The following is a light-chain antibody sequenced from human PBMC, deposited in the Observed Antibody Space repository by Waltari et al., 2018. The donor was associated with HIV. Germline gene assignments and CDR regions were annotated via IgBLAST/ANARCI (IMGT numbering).Light chain of an antibody. J-gene: IGKJ2*01. Sequence: DIQMTQSPSSLSASVGDRVTITCQASQDISNYLNWYQQKPGKAPKLLIYDASNFETGVPSRFSGSGSGTDFTFTISSLQPEDIATYYCQQYDILPYTFGQGTKLEIK. V-gene: IGKV1-33*01. CDR1: QDISNY. CDR2: DAS. CDR3: QQYDILPYT.